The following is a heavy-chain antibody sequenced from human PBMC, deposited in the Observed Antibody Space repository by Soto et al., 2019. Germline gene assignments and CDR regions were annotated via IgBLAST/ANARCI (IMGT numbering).Heavy chain of an antibody. Sequence: GASVKVSCKVSGYTLTELSMHWVRQAPGKGLEWMGGFDPEDGETIYAQKFQGRVTMTEDTSTDTAYMELSSLRSEDTAVYYCATFIPTKHFQTNDDFDVWGQGTMVTVSS. V-gene: IGHV1-24*01. J-gene: IGHJ3*01. CDR2: FDPEDGET. CDR3: ATFIPTKHFQTNDDFDV. CDR1: GYTLTELS. D-gene: IGHD2-2*01.